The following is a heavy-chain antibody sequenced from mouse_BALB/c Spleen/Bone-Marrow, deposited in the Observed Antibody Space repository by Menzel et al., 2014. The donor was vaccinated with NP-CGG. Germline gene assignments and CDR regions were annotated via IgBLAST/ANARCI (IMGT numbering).Heavy chain of an antibody. D-gene: IGHD1-2*01. CDR2: INPRNGRT. CDR3: AREAYYGPDY. J-gene: IGHJ2*01. CDR1: GYTFTSYW. Sequence: QVHVKQSGAELVKPGASVKLSCKASGYTFTSYWMEWVKQRPGQGLEWIGEINPRNGRTNYNEKFKSKATLTVDKSSSTAYTQLSSLTSEDSAVYYCAREAYYGPDYWGQGTTLTVSS. V-gene: IGHV1S81*02.